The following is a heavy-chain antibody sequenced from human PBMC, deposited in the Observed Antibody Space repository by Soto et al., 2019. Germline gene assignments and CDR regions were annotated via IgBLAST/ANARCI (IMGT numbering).Heavy chain of an antibody. CDR1: GFTFSSYS. J-gene: IGHJ6*02. Sequence: EVQLVESGGGLVQPGGSLRLSCAASGFTFSSYSMNWVRQAPGKGLEWVSYISSSSSTIYYADSVKGRFTISRDNAKNSLYLQMNGLRDEDTAVYYCARDGGYCSGGSCYVRTYYYGMDVWGQGTTVTVSS. CDR2: ISSSSSTI. V-gene: IGHV3-48*02. CDR3: ARDGGYCSGGSCYVRTYYYGMDV. D-gene: IGHD2-15*01.